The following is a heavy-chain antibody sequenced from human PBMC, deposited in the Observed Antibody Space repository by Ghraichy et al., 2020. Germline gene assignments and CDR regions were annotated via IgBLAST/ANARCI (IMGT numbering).Heavy chain of an antibody. J-gene: IGHJ4*02. Sequence: LSLTCAASGFTISSYWMHWVRQAPGKGLVWVSRISSDGSTSYADSVKGRFTISRDNAKDTLYLQMNSLRAEDTAVYYCARAVPAGLADYWGQGTLVTVSS. CDR2: ISSDGST. V-gene: IGHV3-74*01. D-gene: IGHD1-14*01. CDR3: ARAVPAGLADY. CDR1: GFTISSYW.